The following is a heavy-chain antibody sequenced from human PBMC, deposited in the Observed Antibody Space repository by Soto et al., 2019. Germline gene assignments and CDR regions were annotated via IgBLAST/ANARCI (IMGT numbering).Heavy chain of an antibody. D-gene: IGHD2-2*01. V-gene: IGHV5-51*01. CDR3: ARLKPAAHWAETFDS. J-gene: IGHJ4*02. CDR1: GYKFSNYW. Sequence: GESLKISCRGSGYKFSNYWLAWVRRKPGKGLEWIGLIYPGDADTKYSPSFQGHVAISADKSSNSAFLQWGSLRPSDTAIYYCARLKPAAHWAETFDSWGLGTLVTVS. CDR2: IYPGDADT.